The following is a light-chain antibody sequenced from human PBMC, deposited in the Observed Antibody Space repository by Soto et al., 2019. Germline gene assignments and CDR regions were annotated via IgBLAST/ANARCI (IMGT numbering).Light chain of an antibody. CDR1: QTVSSSY. Sequence: EIVLTQSPGTLSLSPGERATLSCRASQTVSSSYLAWYQQKPGQAPRLLIYGASSRATGIPDRFSGSGSGTDFTLTISRLETEDFAVYYCQQSGSSPTWTFGQGTTVEIK. CDR3: QQSGSSPTWT. CDR2: GAS. J-gene: IGKJ1*01. V-gene: IGKV3-20*01.